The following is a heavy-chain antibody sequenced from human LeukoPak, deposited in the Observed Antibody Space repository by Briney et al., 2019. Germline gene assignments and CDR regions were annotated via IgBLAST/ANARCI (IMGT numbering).Heavy chain of an antibody. V-gene: IGHV3-53*01. Sequence: GGSLRLSCAASGFTVSSNYMSWVRQAPGKGLEWVSVIYSGGSTYYADSVKGRFTISRDNSKNTLYLQMNSLRAEDTAVYYCARAEVGATPFAFDYWGQGTLVTVSS. D-gene: IGHD1-26*01. CDR3: ARAEVGATPFAFDY. CDR2: IYSGGST. J-gene: IGHJ4*02. CDR1: GFTVSSNY.